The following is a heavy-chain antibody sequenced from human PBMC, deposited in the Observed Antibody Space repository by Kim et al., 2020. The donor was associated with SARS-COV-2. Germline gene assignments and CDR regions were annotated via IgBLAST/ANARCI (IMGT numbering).Heavy chain of an antibody. V-gene: IGHV3-21*01. Sequence: SVEGRFTISRDNANKSLYLQMNSVRAEDTAVYYCARDAIQYYYDSPAVDYWGQGTLVTVSS. J-gene: IGHJ4*02. CDR3: ARDAIQYYYDSPAVDY. D-gene: IGHD3-22*01.